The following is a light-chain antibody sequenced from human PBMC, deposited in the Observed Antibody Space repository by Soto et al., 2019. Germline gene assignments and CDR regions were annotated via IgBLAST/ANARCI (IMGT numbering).Light chain of an antibody. Sequence: QSALTQPRSVSGSPGQSVTISWTGTSSDVGGYNFVSWYQQHPGKAPKFMIYDVTKRPSGVPDRFSGSKSGNTASLTISGLLAEDEADYYCCSYVGSYTSYVFGTGTKVTVL. CDR3: CSYVGSYTSYV. CDR2: DVT. J-gene: IGLJ1*01. CDR1: SSDVGGYNF. V-gene: IGLV2-11*01.